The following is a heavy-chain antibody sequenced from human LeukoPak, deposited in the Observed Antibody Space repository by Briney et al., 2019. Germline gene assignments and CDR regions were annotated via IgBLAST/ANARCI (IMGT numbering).Heavy chain of an antibody. J-gene: IGHJ6*03. D-gene: IGHD4-23*01. CDR2: ISSSGSTI. CDR1: GFTFTDYY. CDR3: ARERREKLEAFYYYMDV. Sequence: RGSRGPSCPASGFTFTDYYMSWIRQAPGAGLEWAGYISSSGSTIYYADSVKGRFTISRDNAKNSLYLQMNSQRDEGTAVYYCARERREKLEAFYYYMDVWGKGTTVTVSS. V-gene: IGHV3-11*01.